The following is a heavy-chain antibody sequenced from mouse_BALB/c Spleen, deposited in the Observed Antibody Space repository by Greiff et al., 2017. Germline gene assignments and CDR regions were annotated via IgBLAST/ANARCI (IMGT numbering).Heavy chain of an antibody. V-gene: IGHV1-82*01. D-gene: IGHD2-14*01. CDR2: IYPGDGDT. CDR3: ARKGGTPYYYAMDY. Sequence: VQLVESGPELVKPGASVKISCKASGYAFSSSWMNWVKQRPGQGLEWIGRIYPGDGDTNYNGKFKGKATLTADKSSSTAYMQLSSLTSVDSAVYFCARKGGTPYYYAMDYWGQGTSVTVSS. J-gene: IGHJ4*01. CDR1: GYAFSSSW.